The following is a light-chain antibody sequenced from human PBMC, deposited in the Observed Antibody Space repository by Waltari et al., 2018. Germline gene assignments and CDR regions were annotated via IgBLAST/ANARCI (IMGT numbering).Light chain of an antibody. CDR1: SSNIRVGYP. CDR2: DES. CDR3: QSYDSSLSGSV. J-gene: IGLJ2*01. Sequence: QSVLTQPPSVSGAPGQTVTISCTGSSSNIRVGYPVHWYQHIAGTAPKLLNYDESNRPSGVPDRFSDSKSGTSASLAITGLQAEDEADYYCQSYDSSLSGSVFGGGTKLTVL. V-gene: IGLV1-40*01.